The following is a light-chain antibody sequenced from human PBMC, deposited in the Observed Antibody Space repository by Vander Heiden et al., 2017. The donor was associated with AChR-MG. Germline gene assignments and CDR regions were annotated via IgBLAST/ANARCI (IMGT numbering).Light chain of an antibody. J-gene: IGKJ1*01. CDR2: ATS. V-gene: IGKV3-15*01. Sequence: EIVITQSPATLSVSPGERVTLSCRASQTISTNLAWYQQKPGQAPRLLIYATSARATGVPARFSGGGSGTEFTLTISSLQSEDFAVYYCQQYNNWLTWTFGQGTKVEIK. CDR3: QQYNNWLTWT. CDR1: QTISTN.